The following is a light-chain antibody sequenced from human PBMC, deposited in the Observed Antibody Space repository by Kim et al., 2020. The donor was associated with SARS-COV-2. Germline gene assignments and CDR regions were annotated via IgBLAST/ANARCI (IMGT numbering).Light chain of an antibody. CDR1: QDIGDW. Sequence: ASVGDRVTITCRASQDIGDWLAWYQQKPGKAPKLVIYKASSLESGVPSRFSGSGSGTEFTLTISSLQPDDLATYFCQQYSNHPLTFGGGTKVDIK. CDR2: KAS. CDR3: QQYSNHPLT. V-gene: IGKV1-5*03. J-gene: IGKJ4*01.